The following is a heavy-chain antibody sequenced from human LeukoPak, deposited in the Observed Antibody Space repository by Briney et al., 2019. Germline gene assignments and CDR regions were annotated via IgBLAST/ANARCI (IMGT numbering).Heavy chain of an antibody. CDR2: IYNSGST. V-gene: IGHV4-39*07. D-gene: IGHD2-2*01. Sequence: SETLSLTCNVSGDSISRSRHFCAWIRQSPGRGLEWIGYIYNSGSTSYNPSLKSRVTISVDTSKNQFSLRLSSVTAADSAVYYCARWGTYASTSNGFDPWGQGTRVTVSS. J-gene: IGHJ5*02. CDR1: GDSISRSRHF. CDR3: ARWGTYASTSNGFDP.